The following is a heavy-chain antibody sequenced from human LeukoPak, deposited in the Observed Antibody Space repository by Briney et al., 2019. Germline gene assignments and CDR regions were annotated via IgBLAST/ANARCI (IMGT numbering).Heavy chain of an antibody. CDR2: ISSSSSTI. V-gene: IGHV3-48*04. Sequence: GGSLRLSCAASGFTFSSYSMNWVRQAPGKGLEWVSYISSSSSTIYYADSVKGRFTISRDNAKNSLYLQMNSLRAEDTAVYYCVRASTSSSSDKSVGYWGQGTLVTVSS. J-gene: IGHJ4*02. CDR3: VRASTSSSSDKSVGY. D-gene: IGHD6-6*01. CDR1: GFTFSSYS.